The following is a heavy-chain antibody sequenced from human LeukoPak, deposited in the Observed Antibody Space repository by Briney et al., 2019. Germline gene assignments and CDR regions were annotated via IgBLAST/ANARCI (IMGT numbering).Heavy chain of an antibody. D-gene: IGHD6-13*01. V-gene: IGHV4-34*01. Sequence: SETLSLTCAVYGGSFSGYYWSRIRQPPGKGLEWIGEINHSGSTNYNPSLKSRVTISVDTSKNQFSLKLSSVTAADTAVYYCARGKRGSSRYYYYGMDVWGQGTTVTVSS. CDR2: INHSGST. J-gene: IGHJ6*02. CDR1: GGSFSGYY. CDR3: ARGKRGSSRYYYYGMDV.